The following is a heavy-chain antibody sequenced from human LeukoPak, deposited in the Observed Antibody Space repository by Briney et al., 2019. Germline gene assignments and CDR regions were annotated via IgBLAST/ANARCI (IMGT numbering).Heavy chain of an antibody. V-gene: IGHV3-66*01. CDR2: IYSGGST. CDR3: ARATSDAFDI. Sequence: GGSLRLSCAASGFTVSSNYMIWVRQAPGKGLEWVSVIYSGGSTYYADSVKGRFTISKDNSKNTMYLQMNSLRAEDTAVYHCARATSDAFDIWGQGTMVTVSS. J-gene: IGHJ3*02. CDR1: GFTVSSNY.